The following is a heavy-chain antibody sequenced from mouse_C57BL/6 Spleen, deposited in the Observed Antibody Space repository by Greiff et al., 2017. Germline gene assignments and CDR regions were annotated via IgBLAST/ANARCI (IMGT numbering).Heavy chain of an antibody. V-gene: IGHV2-2*01. CDR3: ARGVITTVVYWYFGV. CDR2: IWSGGST. D-gene: IGHD1-1*01. J-gene: IGHJ1*03. Sequence: VKLQQSGPGLVQPSQSLSITCTVSGFSLTSYGVHWVRQSPGKGLEWLGVIWSGGSTDYNAAFISRLSISKDNSKSQVFLKMNSLQADDTAIYYCARGVITTVVYWYFGVGGTGTTVTVAS. CDR1: GFSLTSYG.